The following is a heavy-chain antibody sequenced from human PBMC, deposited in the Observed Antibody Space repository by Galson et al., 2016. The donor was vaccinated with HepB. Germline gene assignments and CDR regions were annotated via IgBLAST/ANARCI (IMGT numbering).Heavy chain of an antibody. D-gene: IGHD5-12*01. CDR2: LSSTSTLI. CDR3: ARDRHGYTYYGTLGIGYFDL. J-gene: IGHJ2*01. Sequence: SLRLSCAGSGFSYSDYSINWVRQAPGKGLEWISCLSSTSTLIYYADSVKGRFTVPRDNAKNSLYLQMNSLRAEDTTLYYCARDRHGYTYYGTLGIGYFDLWGRGTLVTVSS. V-gene: IGHV3-48*01. CDR1: GFSYSDYS.